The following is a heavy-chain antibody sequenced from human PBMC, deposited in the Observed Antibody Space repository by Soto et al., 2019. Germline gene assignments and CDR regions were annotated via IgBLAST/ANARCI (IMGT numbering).Heavy chain of an antibody. J-gene: IGHJ4*02. V-gene: IGHV3-74*01. CDR3: ARGDGEYYDGNGYLGRH. CDR2: INSDGSRT. D-gene: IGHD3-22*01. CDR1: GFTFSSYW. Sequence: EVQLVESGGGIVQPGGSLRLSCAASGFTFSSYWMHWVRQAPGKGLVWVSRINSDGSRTSYADSAKGRFTISRDKANNTVYLKMNGLRAEDTAVYYCARGDGEYYDGNGYLGRHWGQGTLVTVSS.